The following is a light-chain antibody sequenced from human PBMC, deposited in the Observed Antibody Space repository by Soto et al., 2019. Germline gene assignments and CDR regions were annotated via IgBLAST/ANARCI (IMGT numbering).Light chain of an antibody. Sequence: EMVLTQSPATLSLSPGERVSLSCRASQSVNTYFAWYQQKPGQAPRLLIYDASSRATGIPARFSGSGSGTDFTLTISSLGPEDFAIYYCQQRSSWPLTFGHGTKVDIK. CDR2: DAS. V-gene: IGKV3-11*01. CDR3: QQRSSWPLT. J-gene: IGKJ1*01. CDR1: QSVNTY.